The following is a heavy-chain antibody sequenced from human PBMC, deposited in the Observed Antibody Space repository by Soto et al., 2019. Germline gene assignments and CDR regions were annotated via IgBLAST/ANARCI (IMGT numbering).Heavy chain of an antibody. CDR3: ARGEDYGDSFSHMDV. CDR2: INPNSGNT. J-gene: IGHJ6*03. Sequence: GASVKVSCKASGYTLTGYYMHWVRQATGQGLEWMGWINPNSGNTGYAQKFQGRVTLTRNTSISTAYMELSSLRSGDTAVYYCARGEDYGDSFSHMDVWGKGTTVTVSS. CDR1: GYTLTGYY. D-gene: IGHD4-17*01. V-gene: IGHV1-8*02.